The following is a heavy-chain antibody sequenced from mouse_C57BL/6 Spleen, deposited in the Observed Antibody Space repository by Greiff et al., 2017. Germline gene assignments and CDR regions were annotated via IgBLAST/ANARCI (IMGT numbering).Heavy chain of an antibody. J-gene: IGHJ2*01. CDR2: INPSSGYT. D-gene: IGHD1-1*01. CDR3: ARSGDYGSSSFDY. CDR1: GYTFTSYW. Sequence: QVQLKQSGAELAKPGASVKLSCKASGYTFTSYWMHWVKQRPGQGLEWIGYINPSSGYTKYNQKFKAKATLTADKSSSTSYMQLSSLTYEDSAGYYCARSGDYGSSSFDYWGQGTTLTVSS. V-gene: IGHV1-7*01.